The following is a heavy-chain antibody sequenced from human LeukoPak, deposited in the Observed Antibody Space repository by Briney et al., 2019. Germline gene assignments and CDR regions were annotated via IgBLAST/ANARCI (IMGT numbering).Heavy chain of an antibody. CDR2: ITGSSSYI. CDR1: GFTFSSYS. J-gene: IGHJ4*02. Sequence: GGSLRLSCAASGFTFSSYSMNWVRQAPGKGLEWVSSITGSSSYIYYADSVKGRFTISRDNAKNSLYLQMNSLRAEDTAVYYCARGFRYCSSTSCYVAYWGQGTLVTVSS. D-gene: IGHD2-2*01. V-gene: IGHV3-21*01. CDR3: ARGFRYCSSTSCYVAY.